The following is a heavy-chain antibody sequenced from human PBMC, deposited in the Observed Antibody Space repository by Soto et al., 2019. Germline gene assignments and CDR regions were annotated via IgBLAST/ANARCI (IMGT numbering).Heavy chain of an antibody. D-gene: IGHD1-1*01. V-gene: IGHV1-18*01. CDR2: ISAHNGNT. J-gene: IGHJ4*02. CDR3: ARGRYGDY. CDR1: GYTFTSYG. Sequence: QVHLVQSGAEVKKPGASVKVSCKGSGYTFTSYGITWVRQTTGQGLEWMGWISAHNGNTDYAQKLQGRVTVTRDTSTSTAYMELRSLRSDDTAVYYCARGRYGDYWGQGALFTVSS.